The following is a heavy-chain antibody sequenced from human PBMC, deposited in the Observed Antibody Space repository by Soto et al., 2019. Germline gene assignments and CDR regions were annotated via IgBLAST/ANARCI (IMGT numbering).Heavy chain of an antibody. CDR3: ARKLDTSGCYRSNY. D-gene: IGHD3-16*02. V-gene: IGHV1-18*01. J-gene: IGHJ4*02. CDR2: ISGYNGNT. CDR1: GYTFSNYG. Sequence: QVKLVQSGGEVKQPGASVKVSCKTSGYTFSNYGISWVRQAPGQGLEWVGWISGYNGNTKHAQNVQGRVTLTTDTSTSTAYMELRSLTSDDTAVYYCARKLDTSGCYRSNYWGQGTLVSVSS.